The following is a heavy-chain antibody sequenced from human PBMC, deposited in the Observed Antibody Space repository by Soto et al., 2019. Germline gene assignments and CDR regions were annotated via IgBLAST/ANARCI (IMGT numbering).Heavy chain of an antibody. Sequence: PSETLSLTCIVSGESISSSSYYWGWIRQPPGKGLEWIGSIYYSGRTYYNPSFKSWATIYIDTSKNQFSLKLSSVTATDTAVYYCARQRTTVVTQAYFDHWGQGALVTVSS. CDR1: GESISSSSYY. J-gene: IGHJ4*02. CDR2: IYYSGRT. V-gene: IGHV4-39*01. CDR3: ARQRTTVVTQAYFDH. D-gene: IGHD2-21*02.